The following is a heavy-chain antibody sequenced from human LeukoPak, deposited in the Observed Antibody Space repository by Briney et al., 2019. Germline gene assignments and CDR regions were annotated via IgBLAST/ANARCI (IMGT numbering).Heavy chain of an antibody. J-gene: IGHJ4*02. CDR3: ARGMGITMIVVVRFDY. CDR1: GGSFSGYY. Sequence: SETLSLTCAVYGGSFSGYYWSWIRQPPGKGLEWIGEINHSGRTNYNPSLKSRVTISVDTSKNQFSLKLSSVTAADTAVYYCARGMGITMIVVVRFDYWGQGTLVTVSS. CDR2: INHSGRT. V-gene: IGHV4-34*01. D-gene: IGHD3-22*01.